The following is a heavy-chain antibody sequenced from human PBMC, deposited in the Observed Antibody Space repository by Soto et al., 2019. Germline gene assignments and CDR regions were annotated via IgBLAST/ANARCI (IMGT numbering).Heavy chain of an antibody. J-gene: IGHJ5*02. CDR2: IYHSGST. V-gene: IGHV4-4*02. CDR1: GGSISSSNW. D-gene: IGHD4-4*01. CDR3: ARGKGYSKSGKWFDP. Sequence: SETLSLTCAVSGGSISSSNWWSWVRRPPGKGLEWIGEIYHSGSTNYNPSLKSRVTISVDKSKNQFSLKLSSVTAADTAVYYCARGKGYSKSGKWFDPWGQGTLVTVSS.